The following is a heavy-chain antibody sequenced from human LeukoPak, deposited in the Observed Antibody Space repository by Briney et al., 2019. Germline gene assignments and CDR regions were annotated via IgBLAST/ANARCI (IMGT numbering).Heavy chain of an antibody. CDR2: ISYDGSNK. CDR1: GFTFSSYA. Sequence: GRSLRLSCAASGFTFSSYAMHWVRQAPGKGLEWVAVISYDGSNKYYADSVKGRFTISRDNSKNTLYLQMNSLRAEDTAVYYCARDRSGYCSSTSCYTSRGASDYWGQGTLVTVSS. V-gene: IGHV3-30-3*01. J-gene: IGHJ4*02. CDR3: ARDRSGYCSSTSCYTSRGASDY. D-gene: IGHD2-2*02.